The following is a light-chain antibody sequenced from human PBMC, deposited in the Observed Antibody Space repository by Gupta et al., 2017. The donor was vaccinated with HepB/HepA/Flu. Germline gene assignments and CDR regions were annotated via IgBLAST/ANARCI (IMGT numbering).Light chain of an antibody. CDR1: QDSGDD. CDR2: GAS. Sequence: IQMTQSPSSLSASVGDRVSISCRASQDSGDDLAWYQHAPGKTPKLLIDGASTLQGDVPSRFSGGGSGTEFTLTITGLQPEDFTTYYCLQDYSYPLTFGGGTKIEIK. CDR3: LQDYSYPLT. V-gene: IGKV1-6*02. J-gene: IGKJ4*01.